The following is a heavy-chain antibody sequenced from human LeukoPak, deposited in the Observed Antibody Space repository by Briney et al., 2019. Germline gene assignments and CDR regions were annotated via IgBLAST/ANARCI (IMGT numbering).Heavy chain of an antibody. CDR2: IYTSGST. CDR1: GGSISSYY. V-gene: IGHV4-4*07. J-gene: IGHJ5*02. CDR3: ARAGRGYSYGYYWFDP. D-gene: IGHD5-18*01. Sequence: SETLSLTCTVSGGSISSYYWSWIRQPAGKGLEWIGRIYTSGSTNYNPSLESRVTMSVDTSKNQFSLKLSSVTAADTAVYYCARAGRGYSYGYYWFDPWGQGTLVTVSS.